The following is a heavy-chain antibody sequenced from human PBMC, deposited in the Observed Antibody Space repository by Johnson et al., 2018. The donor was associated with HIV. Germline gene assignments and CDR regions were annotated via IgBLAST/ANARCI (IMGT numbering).Heavy chain of an antibody. D-gene: IGHD6-6*01. Sequence: VESGGGLVQPGRSLRLSCAASGFTFDDYAMHWVRQAPGKGLEWVSGINWNGGSTGYADSVKGRFTISRDNSKNTLYLQMNSLRAEDTAVYYCARAGSSSDDAFDIWGQGTMVTVSS. CDR2: INWNGGST. CDR1: GFTFDDYA. V-gene: IGHV3-9*01. J-gene: IGHJ3*02. CDR3: ARAGSSSDDAFDI.